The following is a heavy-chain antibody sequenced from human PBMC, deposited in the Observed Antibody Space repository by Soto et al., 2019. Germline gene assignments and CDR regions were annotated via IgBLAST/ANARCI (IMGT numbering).Heavy chain of an antibody. J-gene: IGHJ6*02. V-gene: IGHV3-23*01. D-gene: IGHD2-21*01. CDR2: ISGSGSST. Sequence: EVHLLESGGGLVQPGGSLRLSCAASGFTFSNYAMSWVRQAPGKGLEWVSSISGSGSSTYYADSVRGRVTISRDNSKKTLYLQMYSPRAEDTGVYYCARDTQRIAGSGLDAWGRGPTVTV. CDR3: ARDTQRIAGSGLDA. CDR1: GFTFSNYA.